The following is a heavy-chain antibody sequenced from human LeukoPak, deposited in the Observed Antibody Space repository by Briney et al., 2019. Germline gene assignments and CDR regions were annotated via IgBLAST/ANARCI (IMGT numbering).Heavy chain of an antibody. D-gene: IGHD5-18*01. CDR3: ARHRGYSYGHDAFDI. V-gene: IGHV3-20*04. Sequence: GGSLRLSCAAPGFTFDDYGMSWVRQAPGKGLEWVSGINWNGGSTGYADSVKGRFTISRDNAKNSLYLQMNSLRAEDTALYYCARHRGYSYGHDAFDIWGQGTMVTVSS. CDR2: INWNGGST. CDR1: GFTFDDYG. J-gene: IGHJ3*02.